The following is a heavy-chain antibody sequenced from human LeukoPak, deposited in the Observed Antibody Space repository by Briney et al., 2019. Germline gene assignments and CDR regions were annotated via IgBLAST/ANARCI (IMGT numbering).Heavy chain of an antibody. CDR1: GFTLSGYG. J-gene: IGHJ4*02. CDR2: IYGGGGVI. V-gene: IGHV3-23*03. CDR3: AKDRIHDSGYDIDY. D-gene: IGHD5-12*01. Sequence: GGSLRLSCAASGFTLSGYGMYWVRQAPRKGLEWVAGIYGGGGVIKYADSVKGRFTISRDNSENILYLQMDSLRVEDTAMYYCAKDRIHDSGYDIDYWGQGTLVTVSS.